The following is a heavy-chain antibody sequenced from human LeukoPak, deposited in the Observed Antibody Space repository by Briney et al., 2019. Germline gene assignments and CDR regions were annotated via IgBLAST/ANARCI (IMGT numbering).Heavy chain of an antibody. CDR1: GLTFSDYW. CDR2: IKPDGGEK. D-gene: IGHD2-8*02. J-gene: IGHJ4*02. CDR3: ASYLYWWSDLGY. Sequence: PGGSLRLSCAASGLTFSDYWITWVRQAPGKGLEWVANIKPDGGEKYYVDSLRGRFTLSRDNAKNSLYLQMNSLRVEDTPVYYCASYLYWWSDLGYWGQGTLVTVSS. V-gene: IGHV3-7*01.